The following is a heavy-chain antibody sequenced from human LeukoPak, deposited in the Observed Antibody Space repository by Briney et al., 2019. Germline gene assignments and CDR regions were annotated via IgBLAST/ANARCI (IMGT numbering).Heavy chain of an antibody. CDR1: GGSISSSSSY. J-gene: IGHJ4*02. CDR3: ARVGSYYYDSSGYYAN. CDR2: IYYSGST. V-gene: IGHV4-39*07. Sequence: PSETLSLTCSVSGGSISSSSSYWGWIIGSIYYSGSTFYNPSLKSRVTISVDTSENQFSLRLSSVTAADTAVYYCARVGSYYYDSSGYYANWGQGTLVTVSS. D-gene: IGHD3-22*01.